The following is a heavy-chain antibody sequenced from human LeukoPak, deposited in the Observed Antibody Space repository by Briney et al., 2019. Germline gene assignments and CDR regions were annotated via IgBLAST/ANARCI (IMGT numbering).Heavy chain of an antibody. V-gene: IGHV4-39*07. Sequence: SETLSLTCTVSGGSISSSSYYWGWIRQPPGKGLEWIGSIYYSGSTYYNPSLKSRVTISVDTSKNQFSLKLSSVTAADTAVYYCARDCFVSSNMCSGGMDVWGKGTTVTVSS. D-gene: IGHD2-2*01. J-gene: IGHJ6*03. CDR2: IYYSGST. CDR3: ARDCFVSSNMCSGGMDV. CDR1: GGSISSSSYY.